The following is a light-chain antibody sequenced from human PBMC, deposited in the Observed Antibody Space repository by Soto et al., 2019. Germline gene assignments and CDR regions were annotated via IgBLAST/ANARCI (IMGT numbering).Light chain of an antibody. V-gene: IGLV2-23*03. J-gene: IGLJ2*01. CDR1: RSDVGSYNI. CDR3: CSYAGRSTFHVV. Sequence: QSALTQPASVSGSPGQSITISCTGTRSDVGSYNIVSWYQQHPGKAPKLMIYEGSKRPSGVSNRFSGCNSGNTASLTSSGLQAEDEADYYCCSYAGRSTFHVVFGGGTKLTVL. CDR2: EGS.